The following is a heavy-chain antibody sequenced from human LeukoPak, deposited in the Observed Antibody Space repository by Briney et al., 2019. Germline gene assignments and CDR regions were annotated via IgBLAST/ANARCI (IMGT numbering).Heavy chain of an antibody. CDR3: ARKTDSSSWSHDAFDI. CDR1: GYTFTSYY. V-gene: IGHV1-46*01. CDR2: INPSGGST. Sequence: ASVKVSCKASGYTFTSYYMHWVRQAPGQGLEWMGIINPSGGSTSYAQKFQGRVTMTRDMSTSTVYMELSSLRSEDTAVYYCARKTDSSSWSHDAFDIWGQGTMVTVSS. D-gene: IGHD6-13*01. J-gene: IGHJ3*02.